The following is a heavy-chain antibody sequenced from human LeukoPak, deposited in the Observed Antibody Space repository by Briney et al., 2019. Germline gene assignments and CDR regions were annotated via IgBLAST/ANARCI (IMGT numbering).Heavy chain of an antibody. CDR2: IYSGLST. J-gene: IGHJ4*02. Sequence: GGSLRLSCAASGFAVSSNYMSWVRQAPGKGLEWVSIIYSGLSTYYADSVRGRFTISRDNSKNTLYLQMNTLRAEDTAVYYCARDGYNSVYFDYWGQGTLVTVSS. V-gene: IGHV3-53*01. CDR3: ARDGYNSVYFDY. CDR1: GFAVSSNY. D-gene: IGHD5-24*01.